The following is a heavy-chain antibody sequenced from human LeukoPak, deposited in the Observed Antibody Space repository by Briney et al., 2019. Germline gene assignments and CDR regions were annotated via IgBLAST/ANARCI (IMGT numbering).Heavy chain of an antibody. CDR1: GFTFSSYA. D-gene: IGHD4-17*01. CDR3: AKKFRGTTVISGDYFDY. Sequence: GGSLRLSCADSGFTFSSYAMHWVRQTPGKGLEWVAVMSSDGSKKYYADSVKGRFTISRDNSKNTLYLQMNSLRAEDTAVYYCAKKFRGTTVISGDYFDYWGQGTLVTVSS. V-gene: IGHV3-30-3*02. CDR2: MSSDGSKK. J-gene: IGHJ4*02.